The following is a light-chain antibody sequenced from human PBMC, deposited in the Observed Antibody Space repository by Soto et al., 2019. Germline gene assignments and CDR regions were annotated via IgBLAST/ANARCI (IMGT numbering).Light chain of an antibody. J-gene: IGKJ5*01. Sequence: EIVMTQSPATLSVSPGEGATLSCRASQSVSSKLAWYQQKPGQAPRLLIYDAYNRATGIQARFSGSGSGTDFTLTIRSLQPEDFATYYCQQANSFPITFGQGTRLEIK. CDR3: QQANSFPIT. V-gene: IGKV3D-15*01. CDR2: DAY. CDR1: QSVSSK.